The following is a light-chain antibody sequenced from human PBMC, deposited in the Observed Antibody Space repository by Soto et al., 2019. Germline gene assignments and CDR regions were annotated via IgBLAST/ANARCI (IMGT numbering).Light chain of an antibody. J-gene: IGKJ1*01. Sequence: DKVMTQSPATLSVSPGESVTLSCRASQSIGSNLAWFQQKRGQTPRLLIYGASARATGVPDGFSGSGSGTEFTLTISSLQSEDCAVYYCQQYDNWPRTFGQGTKVEIK. V-gene: IGKV3-15*01. CDR3: QQYDNWPRT. CDR1: QSIGSN. CDR2: GAS.